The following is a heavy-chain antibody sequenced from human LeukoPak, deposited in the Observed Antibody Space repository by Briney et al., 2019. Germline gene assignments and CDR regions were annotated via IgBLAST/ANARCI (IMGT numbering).Heavy chain of an antibody. J-gene: IGHJ4*02. V-gene: IGHV3-33*08. CDR1: GFTFSSYS. Sequence: PGGSLRLSCAASGFTFSSYSMNWVRQAPGKGLEWVAVIWHDGSNKYYADSVKGRFTISRDNSKNTLYLQMNNLRAEDTAVYFCARAVGPYDYWGQGTLVTVSS. CDR3: ARAVGPYDY. CDR2: IWHDGSNK. D-gene: IGHD3-10*01.